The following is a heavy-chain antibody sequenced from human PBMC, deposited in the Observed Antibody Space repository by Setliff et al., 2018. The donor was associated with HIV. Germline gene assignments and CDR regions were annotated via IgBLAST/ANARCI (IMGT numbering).Heavy chain of an antibody. CDR3: VSQYYDNSGVYAPDGDY. V-gene: IGHV4-34*01. CDR2: ISHSGDT. J-gene: IGHJ4*02. D-gene: IGHD3-22*01. Sequence: PSETLSLTCAVYGGSFAASHWSWIRQSPGKGLEWIGEISHSGDTKYKQSLKGRVTISIDTSKKQFSLRLKSVIAADTAVYYCVSQYYDNSGVYAPDGDYWGQGTLVTVSS. CDR1: GGSFAASH.